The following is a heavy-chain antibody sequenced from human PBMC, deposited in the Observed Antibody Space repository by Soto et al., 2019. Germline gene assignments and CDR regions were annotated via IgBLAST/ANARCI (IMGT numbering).Heavy chain of an antibody. V-gene: IGHV1-69*02. CDR2: IIPILGRA. D-gene: IGHD3-10*01. CDR1: GGTFSSYT. Sequence: QVQLVQSGAEVKKPGSSVKVSCQASGGTFSSYTIIWVRQAPGQGLEWMGRIIPILGRANYAQKFQVRVTIAADKSTSTADLELSSLRSEDTALYYCARFSLYGSGSPHHWGQGTLGTVSA. J-gene: IGHJ4*02. CDR3: ARFSLYGSGSPHH.